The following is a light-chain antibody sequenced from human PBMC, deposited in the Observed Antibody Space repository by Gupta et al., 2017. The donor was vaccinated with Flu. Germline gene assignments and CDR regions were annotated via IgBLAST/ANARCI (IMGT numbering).Light chain of an antibody. CDR3: QQYYSTPQT. CDR1: QGVLYSSNNENY. V-gene: IGKV4-1*01. Sequence: DIVITQSPVSLAVTLSRRAPLNCTSSQGVLYSSNNENYLAWYQQKPGQPPKLLIYCASTRESGVPDRFSGSGSGTDFTLTISSLQAEDVAVYYCQQYYSTPQTFGQGTKVEIK. J-gene: IGKJ1*01. CDR2: CAS.